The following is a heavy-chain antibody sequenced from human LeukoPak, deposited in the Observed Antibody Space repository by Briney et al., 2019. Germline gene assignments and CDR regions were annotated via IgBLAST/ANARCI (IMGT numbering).Heavy chain of an antibody. CDR2: IYYSGST. CDR1: GGSISSYY. J-gene: IGHJ3*02. CDR3: ATGYDSRAFDI. D-gene: IGHD3-22*01. Sequence: SQTLSLTCTVSGGSISSYYWSWIRQPPGKGLEWIGYIYYSGSTNYNPSLKSRVTISVDTSKNQFSLKLSSVTAADTAVYYCATGYDSRAFDIWGQGTMVTVSS. V-gene: IGHV4-59*01.